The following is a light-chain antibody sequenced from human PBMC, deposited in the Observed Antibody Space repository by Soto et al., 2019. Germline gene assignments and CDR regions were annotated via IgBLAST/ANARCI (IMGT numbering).Light chain of an antibody. CDR1: SSDIGAYNY. V-gene: IGLV2-14*01. CDR3: MSYTTYNTRV. CDR2: EVT. J-gene: IGLJ3*02. Sequence: QSALTQPASVSGSPGQSITISCTGTSSDIGAYNYVSWYQQHPGKAPKLMIYEVTNRPPGVSNRFSASKSGNTASLTISGLQAEDEATYHCMSYTTYNTRVFGGGTKLTVL.